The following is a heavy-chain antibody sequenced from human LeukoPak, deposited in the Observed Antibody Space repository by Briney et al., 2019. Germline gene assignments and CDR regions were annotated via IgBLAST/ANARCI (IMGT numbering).Heavy chain of an antibody. CDR1: GGTFSSYT. CDR2: IIPILGIA. CDR3: ARDYYGGNTPFDY. Sequence: GASVKVSCKASGGTFSSYTISWVRQAPGQGLEWMGRIIPILGIANYAQKFQGRVTITADKSTSTAYMELSSLRSEVTAVYYCARDYYGGNTPFDYWGQGTLVTVSS. D-gene: IGHD4-23*01. J-gene: IGHJ4*02. V-gene: IGHV1-69*04.